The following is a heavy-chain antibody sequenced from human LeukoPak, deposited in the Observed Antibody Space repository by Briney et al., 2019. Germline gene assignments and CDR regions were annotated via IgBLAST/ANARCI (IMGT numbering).Heavy chain of an antibody. CDR1: GYTFTSYY. CDR3: ARVNDFWSGYYTEGFDY. Sequence: ASVKVSCKASGYTFTSYYMHWVRRAPGQGLEWMGIINPSGGSTSYAQKFQGRVTMTRDTSTSTVYMELSSLRSEDTAVYYCARVNDFWSGYYTEGFDYWGQGTLVTVSS. V-gene: IGHV1-46*03. J-gene: IGHJ4*02. CDR2: INPSGGST. D-gene: IGHD3-3*01.